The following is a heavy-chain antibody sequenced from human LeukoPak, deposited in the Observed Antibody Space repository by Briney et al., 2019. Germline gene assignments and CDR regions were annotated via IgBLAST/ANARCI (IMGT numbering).Heavy chain of an antibody. Sequence: SETLSLTCTVSGGSISSGGYYWSWIRQHPGKGLEWIGYTYYSGSTYYNPSLKSRVTISVDTSKNQFSLKLSSVTAADTAVYYCATAPVHDYGDYFDYWGQGTLVTVSS. V-gene: IGHV4-31*03. J-gene: IGHJ4*02. CDR3: ATAPVHDYGDYFDY. D-gene: IGHD4-17*01. CDR1: GGSISSGGYY. CDR2: TYYSGST.